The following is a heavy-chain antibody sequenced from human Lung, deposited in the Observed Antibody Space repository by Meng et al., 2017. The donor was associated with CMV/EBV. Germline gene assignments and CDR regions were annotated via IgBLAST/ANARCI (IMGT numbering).Heavy chain of an antibody. V-gene: IGHV4-39*02. CDR3: ARDATIFGVVDPYYYGIDV. D-gene: IGHD3-3*01. CDR1: GGSISSSSYY. J-gene: IGHJ6*02. CDR2: IYYSGST. Sequence: SXTXSLXCTVSGGSISSSSYYWGWIRQPPGKGLEWIGSIYYSGSTYYNPSLKSRVTISVDTSKNQFSLKLSSVTAADTAVYYCARDATIFGVVDPYYYGIDVXGQGTTVTVSS.